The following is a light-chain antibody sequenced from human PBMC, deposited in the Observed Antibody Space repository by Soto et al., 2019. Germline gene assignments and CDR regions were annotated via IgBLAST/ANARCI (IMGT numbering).Light chain of an antibody. CDR1: SGHSSYI. J-gene: IGLJ2*01. V-gene: IGLV4-60*02. CDR3: ETWDSNTRA. Sequence: QPVLTQSSSASASLGSSVKLTCTLSSGHSSYIIAWHQQQPGKAPRYLMKLERSGSYNKGSGVPDRFSGSSSGADRYLTISNLQFEDEADYYCETWDSNTRAFGGGTKLTVL. CDR2: LERSGSY.